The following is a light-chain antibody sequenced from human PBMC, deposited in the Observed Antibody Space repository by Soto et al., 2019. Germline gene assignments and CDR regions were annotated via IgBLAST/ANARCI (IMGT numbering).Light chain of an antibody. V-gene: IGLV2-8*01. CDR1: SSGVGGYDF. J-gene: IGLJ1*01. CDR2: EVT. CDR3: SSYAGSNNYV. Sequence: QSVLTQPPSASGSPGQSVTISCTGTSSGVGGYDFVSWYQQHPGKVPELILYEVTKRPSGVPDRFSGSKSGNTASLTVSGLQVEDEADYYCSSYAGSNNYVFGTGTKVTVL.